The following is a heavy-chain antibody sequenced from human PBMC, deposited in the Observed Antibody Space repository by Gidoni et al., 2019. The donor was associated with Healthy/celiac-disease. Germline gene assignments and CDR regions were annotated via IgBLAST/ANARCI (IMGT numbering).Heavy chain of an antibody. J-gene: IGHJ4*02. V-gene: IGHV4-39*01. CDR1: GGSISSSSYY. Sequence: QLQLQESGPGLVKPSETLSLTCTVSGGSISSSSYYWGWIRQPPGKGLEWIGSIYYRGSTYYVPSLKSRVTISVDTSKHPFSLKLSSVTAADTAVYYCARRGCSSTSCYYYFDYWGQGTLVTVSS. CDR2: IYYRGST. D-gene: IGHD2-2*01. CDR3: ARRGCSSTSCYYYFDY.